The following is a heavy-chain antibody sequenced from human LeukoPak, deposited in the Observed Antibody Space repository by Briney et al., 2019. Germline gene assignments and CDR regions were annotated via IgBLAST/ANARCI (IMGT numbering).Heavy chain of an antibody. V-gene: IGHV1-69*05. D-gene: IGHD5-12*01. CDR2: ISPIFGTA. CDR1: GGTFSSYA. Sequence: GASVKVSCKASGGTFSSYAISWVRQAPGQGLEWMGGISPIFGTANYAQKFQGRVTITTDESTSTAYMELSSLRSEDTAVYSCARVGGYDTFNWFDPWGQGTLVTVSS. CDR3: ARVGGYDTFNWFDP. J-gene: IGHJ5*02.